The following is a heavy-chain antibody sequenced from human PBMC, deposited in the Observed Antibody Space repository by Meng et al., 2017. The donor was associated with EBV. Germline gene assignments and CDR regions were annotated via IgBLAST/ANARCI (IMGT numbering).Heavy chain of an antibody. CDR1: GYTFTSYG. CDR2: ISAYNGNT. D-gene: IGHD3-16*02. CDR3: ARVRTFGGVIPPDY. J-gene: IGHJ4*02. Sequence: QVESVQSGAAVKKTGASVKVSCKASGYTFTSYGISWVRQAPGQGLEWMGWISAYNGNTNYAQKLQGRVTMTTDTSTSTAYMELRSLRSDDTAVYYCARVRTFGGVIPPDYWGQGTLVTVSS. V-gene: IGHV1-18*01.